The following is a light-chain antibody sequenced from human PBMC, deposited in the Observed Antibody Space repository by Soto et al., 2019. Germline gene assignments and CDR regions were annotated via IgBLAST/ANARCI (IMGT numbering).Light chain of an antibody. CDR2: DTS. J-gene: IGKJ4*01. Sequence: EIVLTQSPATLSLSPGERATLSCRASQSLGFYLAWYQQIPGQAPRLLIYDTSNRATGVPARFSGSGSGTDFTLTISSLEPEDVAIYYCQQRSNWPPALTFGGGTKVEIK. V-gene: IGKV3-11*01. CDR1: QSLGFY. CDR3: QQRSNWPPALT.